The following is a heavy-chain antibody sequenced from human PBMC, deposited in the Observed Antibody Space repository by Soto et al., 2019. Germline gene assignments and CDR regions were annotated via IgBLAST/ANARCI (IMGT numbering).Heavy chain of an antibody. CDR2: ISGYNGNT. CDR1: GYTFTNYG. V-gene: IGHV1-18*01. CDR3: AREGQAPYYYYGMDV. J-gene: IGHJ6*02. Sequence: QVQVVQSGDEVKKPGASVKVSCKASGYTFTNYGFSWVRQAPGQGLEWMGWISGYNGNTKYAEKFQGSVTMTTDTSTSTAHMELRSLRSDDTAVYYCAREGQAPYYYYGMDVWGQGTAGTVSS.